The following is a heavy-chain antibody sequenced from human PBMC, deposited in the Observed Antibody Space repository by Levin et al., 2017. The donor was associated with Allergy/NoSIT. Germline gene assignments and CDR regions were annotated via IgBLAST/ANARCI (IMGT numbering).Heavy chain of an antibody. CDR3: ARLAPYCSSTSGRLFDY. CDR1: GYSISSGYY. CDR2: IYHSGST. Sequence: SETLSLTCAVSGYSISSGYYWGWIRQPPGKGLEWIGSIYHSGSTYYNPSLKSRVTISVDTSKNQFSLKLSSVTAADTAVYYCARLAPYCSSTSGRLFDYWGQGTLVTVSS. J-gene: IGHJ4*02. V-gene: IGHV4-38-2*01. D-gene: IGHD2-2*01.